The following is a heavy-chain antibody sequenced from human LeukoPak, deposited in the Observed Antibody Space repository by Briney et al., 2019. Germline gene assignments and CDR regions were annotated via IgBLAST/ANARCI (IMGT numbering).Heavy chain of an antibody. CDR1: GYTFTAYY. D-gene: IGHD3-10*01. V-gene: IGHV1-2*02. CDR3: ARVGGFGELS. J-gene: IGHJ4*02. Sequence: ASVKASCKTSGYTFTAYYTLWVRQAPGQGPEWMGWINPNHGGTNYAQKFQGRVTMTRDTSISAAYMELSRLRSDDTAVYYCARVGGFGELSWGQGTLVTVSS. CDR2: INPNHGGT.